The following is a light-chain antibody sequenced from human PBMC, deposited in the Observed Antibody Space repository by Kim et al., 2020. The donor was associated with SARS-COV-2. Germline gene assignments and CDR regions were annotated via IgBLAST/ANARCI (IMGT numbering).Light chain of an antibody. J-gene: IGKJ5*01. CDR2: VAS. CDR3: QQYGSSPIT. CDR1: HSVSSSA. Sequence: EIVLTQSPGTLSLSPGERATLSCRASHSVSSSALAWYQQRPGQAPRLLIHVASSRAAGIPDRFSGSGSGTDFTLTISRLEPEDFAVYYCQQYGSSPITFGQGTRLEIK. V-gene: IGKV3-20*01.